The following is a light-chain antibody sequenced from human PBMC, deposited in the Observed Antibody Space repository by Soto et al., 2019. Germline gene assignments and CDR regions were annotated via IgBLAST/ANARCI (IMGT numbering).Light chain of an antibody. V-gene: IGKV3-15*01. CDR2: GAS. J-gene: IGKJ5*01. CDR3: QKYNSWPPIT. CDR1: ESVSSN. Sequence: EVVMTQSPATPSLSPGERATLSFRASESVSSNLAWYQQRPGQAPRLVIYGASNRATGIPARFSGGGSGTEFTLTISRLQSEDFAVYYCQKYNSWPPITFGQGTRLEI.